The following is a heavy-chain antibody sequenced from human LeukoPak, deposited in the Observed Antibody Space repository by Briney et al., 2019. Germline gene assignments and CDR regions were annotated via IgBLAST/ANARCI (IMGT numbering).Heavy chain of an antibody. CDR3: ARDNGISIFGVVNY. V-gene: IGHV3-23*01. J-gene: IGHJ4*02. CDR2: ISGSGGST. CDR1: GFTFSSYG. Sequence: GGSLRLSCAASGFTFSSYGMSWVRQAPGKGLEWVSAISGSGGSTYYADSVKGRFTISRDNSKNTLYLQMNSLRVEDTAVYYCARDNGISIFGVVNYWGQGTLVTVSS. D-gene: IGHD3-3*01.